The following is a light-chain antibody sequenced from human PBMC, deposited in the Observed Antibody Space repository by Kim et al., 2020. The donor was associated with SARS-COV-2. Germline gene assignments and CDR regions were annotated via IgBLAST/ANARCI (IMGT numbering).Light chain of an antibody. CDR1: QDIRND. Sequence: DIQMTQSQSSLSASVGDRVTITCLSSQDIRNDLGWYQQNPGSAPKRLIYGASSLQSGVPSRFSDSGSGEEFTLTISSLQPEDYATYLSLQHNKYRHNFGQGTRLEIK. V-gene: IGKV1-17*01. CDR2: GAS. J-gene: IGKJ5*01. CDR3: LQHNKYRHN.